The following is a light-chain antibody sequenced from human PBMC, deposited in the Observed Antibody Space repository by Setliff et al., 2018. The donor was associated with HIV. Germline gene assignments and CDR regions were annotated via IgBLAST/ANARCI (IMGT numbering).Light chain of an antibody. CDR1: SRDVGGYNY. CDR3: ISYTVNNSPLYG. V-gene: IGLV2-14*01. Sequence: QSVLTQPASVSGSPGQSITISCTGTSRDVGGYNYVSWYQQHPGKAPKLIIYEVRNRPSGVSSRFSGSKSGNTASLTISGLQTEDEADYYCISYTVNNSPLYGLGSGTKVT. J-gene: IGLJ1*01. CDR2: EVR.